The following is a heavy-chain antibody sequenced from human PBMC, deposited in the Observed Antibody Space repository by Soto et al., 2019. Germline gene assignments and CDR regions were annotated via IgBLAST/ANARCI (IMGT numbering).Heavy chain of an antibody. D-gene: IGHD2-2*01. Sequence: GGCLRLSCAASGFAFTYAWMSWVRQARGKGREWVGRIKSKTDGGATYYAAPVKGRFTISPDASTTTLYLQMHRLKPADTAVYYCATGPDIIIVPPGVDYWGQGTLVTVSS. V-gene: IGHV3-15*06. CDR3: ATGPDIIIVPPGVDY. CDR1: GFAFTYAW. CDR2: IKSKTDGGAT. J-gene: IGHJ4*02.